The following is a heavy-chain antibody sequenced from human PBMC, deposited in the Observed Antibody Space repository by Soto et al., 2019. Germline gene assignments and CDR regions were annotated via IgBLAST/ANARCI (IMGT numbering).Heavy chain of an antibody. Sequence: SETLSLTCTVSGGSISSGDYYWSWIRQPPGKGLEWIGYIYYSGSTYYNPSLKSRVTISVDTSKNQFSLKLSSVTAADTAVYYCARVVYSSSKRFLARWFDPWGQGTLVT. CDR3: ARVVYSSSKRFLARWFDP. J-gene: IGHJ5*02. CDR1: GGSISSGDYY. CDR2: IYYSGST. D-gene: IGHD6-6*01. V-gene: IGHV4-30-4*01.